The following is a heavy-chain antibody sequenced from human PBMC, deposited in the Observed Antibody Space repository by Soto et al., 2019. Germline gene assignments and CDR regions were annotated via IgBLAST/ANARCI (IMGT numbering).Heavy chain of an antibody. J-gene: IGHJ4*02. D-gene: IGHD3-3*01. CDR2: ISGSGGST. CDR1: GFTFSNYA. Sequence: EVQLLESGGGLVQPGGSLRLSCAASGFTFSNYAMSWVRQTPGKGLKWVSTISGSGGSTYHTDSVKGRFTVSRDNSKNALFVQMNRLRAEDSAVYYCARSPDFWSGDYTGVFDNWGQGTLVTVSS. CDR3: ARSPDFWSGDYTGVFDN. V-gene: IGHV3-23*01.